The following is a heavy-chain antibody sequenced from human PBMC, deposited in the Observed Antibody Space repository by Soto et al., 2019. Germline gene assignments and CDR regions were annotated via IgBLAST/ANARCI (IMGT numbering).Heavy chain of an antibody. J-gene: IGHJ4*02. CDR3: AKDMKWGGMTTIHYFDS. CDR2: IRDNSEST. CDR1: GFIFGNYM. Sequence: PGGSLRLSCAFSGFIFGNYMMTWVRQAPGKGLEWVSTIRDNSESTDYADSVKGRFTISRDNAKSSLFLQMNSLRPDDTALYYCAKDMKWGGMTTIHYFDSWGQGTLVTVSS. D-gene: IGHD4-17*01. V-gene: IGHV3-23*01.